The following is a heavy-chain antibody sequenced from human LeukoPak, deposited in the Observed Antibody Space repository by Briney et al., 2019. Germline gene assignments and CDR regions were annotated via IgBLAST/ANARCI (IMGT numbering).Heavy chain of an antibody. D-gene: IGHD2-2*01. V-gene: IGHV3-49*03. Sequence: GGSLRLSCTASGFTFGDYAMSWFRQAPGKGLEWVGFIRSKAYGGTTEYAASVKGRFTISRDDSKSIAYLQMNSLKTEDTAVYYCTRDLEGNIVVVPAATGSWGQGTLVTVSS. CDR1: GFTFGDYA. CDR2: IRSKAYGGTT. J-gene: IGHJ4*02. CDR3: TRDLEGNIVVVPAATGS.